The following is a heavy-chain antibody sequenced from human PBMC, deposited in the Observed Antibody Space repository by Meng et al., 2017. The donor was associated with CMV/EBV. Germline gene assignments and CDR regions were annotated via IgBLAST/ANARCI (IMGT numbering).Heavy chain of an antibody. J-gene: IGHJ6*02. D-gene: IGHD3-3*01. Sequence: ASVKVSCKASGGTFSSYAISWVRQAPGQGLEWMGWMNPNSGNTGYAQKFQGRVTITRNTSISTAYMELSSLRSEDTAVYYCARVYPTIFGVVRSMDVWGQGTTVTVSS. CDR2: MNPNSGNT. CDR3: ARVYPTIFGVVRSMDV. CDR1: GGTFSSYA. V-gene: IGHV1-8*03.